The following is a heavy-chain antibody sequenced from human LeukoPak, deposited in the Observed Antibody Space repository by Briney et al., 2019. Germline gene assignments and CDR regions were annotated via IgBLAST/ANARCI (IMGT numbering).Heavy chain of an antibody. CDR1: GGSISSYY. D-gene: IGHD3-9*01. V-gene: IGHV4-59*08. CDR3: ARNYDILTGYIDY. J-gene: IGHJ4*02. Sequence: SETLSLTCTVSGGSISSYYWSWIRQPPGKGLEWIGYIYYSGGTNYNPSLKSRVTISVDTSKNQFSLKLSSVTAADTAVYYCARNYDILTGYIDYWGQGTLVTVSS. CDR2: IYYSGGT.